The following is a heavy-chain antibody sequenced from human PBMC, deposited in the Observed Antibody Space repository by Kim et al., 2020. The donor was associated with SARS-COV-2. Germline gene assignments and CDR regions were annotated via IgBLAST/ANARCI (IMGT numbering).Heavy chain of an antibody. D-gene: IGHD2-15*01. J-gene: IGHJ4*02. V-gene: IGHV1-69*13. Sequence: SVKVSYKASGGTFSSYAISWVRQAPGQGLEWMGGIIPIFGTANYAQKFQGRVTITADESTSTAYMELSSLRSEDTAVYYCARDGIGYCSGGSCYYFDYWGQGTLVTVSS. CDR3: ARDGIGYCSGGSCYYFDY. CDR1: GGTFSSYA. CDR2: IIPIFGTA.